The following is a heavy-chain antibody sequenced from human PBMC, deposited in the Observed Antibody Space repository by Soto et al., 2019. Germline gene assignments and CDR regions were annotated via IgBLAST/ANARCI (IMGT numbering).Heavy chain of an antibody. CDR1: GGSISGYY. V-gene: IGHV4-59*01. CDR3: ARLTGGTYLSFYYYIGV. D-gene: IGHD2-8*02. J-gene: IGHJ6*03. Sequence: QVQLQESGPGLVKPSETLSLTCTVSGGSISGYYWSWIGQAPGKGLEWIGYIYYSGTTNYDPSLKSRVTTPVHTSKHQFSLKRSSVTTAATAVYYCARLTGGTYLSFYYYIGVWGKGTTVTVSS. CDR2: IYYSGTT.